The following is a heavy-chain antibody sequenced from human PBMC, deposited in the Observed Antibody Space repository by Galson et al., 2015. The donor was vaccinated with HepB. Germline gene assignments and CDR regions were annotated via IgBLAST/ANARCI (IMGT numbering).Heavy chain of an antibody. CDR3: ARSRSSGRGASDI. D-gene: IGHD6-19*01. J-gene: IGHJ3*02. V-gene: IGHV3-48*02. CDR1: GFTFSSYS. Sequence: LRLSCAASGFTFSSYSMNWVRQAPGKGLEWVSYISSGSGTIYYADSVKGRFTISRDNVKNSLYLQMDSLRDEDTAVYYCARSRSSGRGASDIWGQGTMVTVSS. CDR2: ISSGSGTI.